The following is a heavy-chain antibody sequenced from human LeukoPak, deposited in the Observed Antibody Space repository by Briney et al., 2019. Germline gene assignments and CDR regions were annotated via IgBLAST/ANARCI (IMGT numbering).Heavy chain of an antibody. D-gene: IGHD5-18*01. CDR1: GGTFSSYA. CDR2: IIPIFGTA. J-gene: IGHJ3*02. V-gene: IGHV1-69*05. CDR3: ARGSYSYGSAFDI. Sequence: SVKVSCRASGGTFSSYAISWVRQAPGQGLEWMGGIIPIFGTANYAQKFQGRVTITTDESTSTAYMELSGLRSEDTAVYYCARGSYSYGSAFDIWGQGTMVTVSS.